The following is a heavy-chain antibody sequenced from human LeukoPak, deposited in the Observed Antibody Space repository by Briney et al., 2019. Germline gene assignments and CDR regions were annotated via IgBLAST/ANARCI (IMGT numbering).Heavy chain of an antibody. CDR3: ARSSDGCYYDSSDYSTLDY. Sequence: PGGSLRLSCAASGFTFSSYGMHWVRQAPGKGLEWVAFIRYDGSNKYYADSVEGRFTISRDNSKNTLYLQMNSLRAEDTAVYYCARSSDGCYYDSSDYSTLDYWGQGTTVTVSS. D-gene: IGHD3-22*01. J-gene: IGHJ4*02. CDR2: IRYDGSNK. CDR1: GFTFSSYG. V-gene: IGHV3-30*02.